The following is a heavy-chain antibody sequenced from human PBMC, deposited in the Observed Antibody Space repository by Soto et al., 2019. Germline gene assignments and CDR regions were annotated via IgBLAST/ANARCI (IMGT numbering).Heavy chain of an antibody. V-gene: IGHV3-7*03. Sequence: GGSLRLSCAASGFTFTTYWMSWVRQAPGKGLEWVANIKQDGSEKYYVDSVRGRFTVSRDNAWNSVSLQMNSLGVEDTAVYFCAREWSPPLAVFDYWGQGVLVTVSS. CDR3: AREWSPPLAVFDY. CDR1: GFTFTTYW. CDR2: IKQDGSEK. J-gene: IGHJ4*02. D-gene: IGHD1-26*01.